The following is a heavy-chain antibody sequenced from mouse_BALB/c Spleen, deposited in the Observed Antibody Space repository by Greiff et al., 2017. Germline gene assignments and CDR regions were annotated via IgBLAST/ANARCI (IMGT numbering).Heavy chain of an antibody. Sequence: DVQLQESGPGLVKPSQSLSLTCSVTGYSITSGYYWNWIRQFPGNKLEWMGYISYDGSNNYNPSLKNRISITRDTSKNQFFLKLNSVTTEDTATYYCARDLYGYYAMDYWGQGTSVTVSS. CDR3: ARDLYGYYAMDY. CDR1: GYSITSGYY. J-gene: IGHJ4*01. CDR2: ISYDGSN. V-gene: IGHV3-6*02. D-gene: IGHD1-1*02.